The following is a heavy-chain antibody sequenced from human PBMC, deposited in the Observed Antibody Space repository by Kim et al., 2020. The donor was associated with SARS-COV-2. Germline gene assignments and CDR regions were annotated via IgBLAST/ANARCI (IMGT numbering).Heavy chain of an antibody. Sequence: SETLSLTCTVSGGSISSSSYYWGWLRQPTGQGLVWIVSIYYSGSTYSTPSLKSRVTISVDTTKNQFSLKPISVTAADTAVYSCARQIRASIRQLLGLFD. J-gene: IGHJ4*01. V-gene: IGHV4-39*01. CDR2: IYYSGST. CDR1: GGSISSSSYY. CDR3: ARQIRASIRQLLGLFD. D-gene: IGHD2-2*01.